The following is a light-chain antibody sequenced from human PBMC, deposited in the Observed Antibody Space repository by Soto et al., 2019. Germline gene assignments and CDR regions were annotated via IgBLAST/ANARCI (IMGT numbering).Light chain of an antibody. Sequence: QSVLTQPASMSGSPGQSITISCTGTSSDVGGYNYVSWYQQHPGKAPKLMIYEVSNRPSGVSNRFSGSKSGNTASLTISGLQAEDEADYYCSSYTSSSTLWVFGGGTKVTVL. V-gene: IGLV2-14*01. J-gene: IGLJ3*02. CDR1: SSDVGGYNY. CDR3: SSYTSSSTLWV. CDR2: EVS.